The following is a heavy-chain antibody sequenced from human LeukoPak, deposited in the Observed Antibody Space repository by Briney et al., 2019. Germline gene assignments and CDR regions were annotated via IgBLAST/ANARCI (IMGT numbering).Heavy chain of an antibody. CDR2: INPNSGGT. CDR3: ARDSIVGIAAAWYYFDY. D-gene: IGHD6-13*01. CDR1: GYTFTGYY. J-gene: IGHJ4*02. V-gene: IGHV1-2*02. Sequence: ASVKVSCKASGYTFTGYYMHWVRQAPGQGLEWMGWINPNSGGTNYAQKFQGRVTMTRDTSISTAYMELSRLRSDDTAVYYCARDSIVGIAAAWYYFDYWGQGTLVTVSS.